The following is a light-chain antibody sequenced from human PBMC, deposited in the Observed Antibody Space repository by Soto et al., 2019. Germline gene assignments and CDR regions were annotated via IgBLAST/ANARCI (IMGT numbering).Light chain of an antibody. Sequence: QSVLTQPPSASGTPGQGGPISCSTSSSNLGDNTVNWYQHVPGTAPKLLIYSYDQRPSGVPDRFSGSRSGTSASLAISGLQSEDEADYYCAAWDATLDGYVFGTGTKVTVL. CDR1: SSNLGDNT. J-gene: IGLJ1*01. V-gene: IGLV1-44*01. CDR3: AAWDATLDGYV. CDR2: SYD.